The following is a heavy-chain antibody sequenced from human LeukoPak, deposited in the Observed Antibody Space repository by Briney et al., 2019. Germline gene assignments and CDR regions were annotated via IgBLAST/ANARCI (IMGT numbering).Heavy chain of an antibody. J-gene: IGHJ4*02. V-gene: IGHV4-4*07. CDR2: IYTSGST. D-gene: IGHD3-22*01. CDR1: GGSISSYY. Sequence: PSETLSLTCTVSGGSISSYYWSWIRQPAGKGLEWIGRIYTSGSTNYNPSLKSRVTMSVDTSKNQFSLKLSSVTAADTAVYYCARGIPQVGKVVVLYFDYWGQGTLVTVSS. CDR3: ARGIPQVGKVVVLYFDY.